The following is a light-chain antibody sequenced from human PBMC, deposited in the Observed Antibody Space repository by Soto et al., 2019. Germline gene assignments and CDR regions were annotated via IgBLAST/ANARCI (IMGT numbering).Light chain of an antibody. V-gene: IGKV3D-15*01. Sequence: EIVMTQSPATLSVSPGERATLSCRASQSVSSNLAWYQQTPGQAPRLLIYGASTRATGIRARFSGSGAGTDCTRTISSLQSEDVDVDYCQQYNNLPRTFGQGTKVDIK. CDR1: QSVSSN. J-gene: IGKJ1*01. CDR3: QQYNNLPRT. CDR2: GAS.